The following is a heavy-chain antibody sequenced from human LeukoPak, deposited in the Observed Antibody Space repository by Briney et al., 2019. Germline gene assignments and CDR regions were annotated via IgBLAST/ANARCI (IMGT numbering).Heavy chain of an antibody. CDR1: GGSISSYY. CDR3: ARSGWVTAAGTIGFDP. Sequence: SETLSLTCTVSGGSISSYYWSWIRQPAGKGLEWIGRIYTSGSTNYNPSLKSRVTMSVDTSKNQFSLKLSSVTAADTAVYYCARSGWVTAAGTIGFDPRGQGTLVTISS. D-gene: IGHD6-13*01. CDR2: IYTSGST. V-gene: IGHV4-4*07. J-gene: IGHJ5*02.